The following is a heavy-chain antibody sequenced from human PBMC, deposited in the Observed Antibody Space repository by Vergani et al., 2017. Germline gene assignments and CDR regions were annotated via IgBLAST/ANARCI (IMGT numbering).Heavy chain of an antibody. CDR2: INHSGST. D-gene: IGHD5-12*01. CDR3: ARSIVADGAFDI. J-gene: IGHJ3*02. Sequence: QVQLQQWGAGLLKPSETLSLTCAVYGGSFSGYYWSWIRQPPGKGLEWIGEINHSGSTNYNPSLKSRVTISVDTSKNQFSLKVSSVTAADTAVYYCARSIVADGAFDIWGQGTMVTVSS. CDR1: GGSFSGYY. V-gene: IGHV4-34*01.